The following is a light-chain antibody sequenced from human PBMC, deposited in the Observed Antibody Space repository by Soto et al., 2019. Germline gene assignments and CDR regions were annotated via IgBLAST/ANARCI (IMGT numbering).Light chain of an antibody. J-gene: IGKJ2*01. CDR3: QQYNNWPFYT. V-gene: IGKV3D-15*01. CDR2: AAS. Sequence: ETVMTQSPGTLSVSPGERATLSCRASQSVNTNLAWYQQKPGQAPSLLIYAASTRAAGVPARFSGSGSATDFTLTISSLQSEDFAVYFCQQYNNWPFYTFGQGTKVEI. CDR1: QSVNTN.